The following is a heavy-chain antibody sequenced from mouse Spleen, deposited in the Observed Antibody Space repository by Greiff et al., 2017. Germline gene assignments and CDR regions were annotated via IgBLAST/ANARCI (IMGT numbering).Heavy chain of an antibody. V-gene: IGHV5-16*01. CDR3: AREAYYGSSYYYFDY. CDR1: GFTFSDYY. CDR2: INYDGSST. Sequence: EVQVVESEGGLVQPGSSMKLSCTASGFTFSDYYMAWVRQVPEKGLEWVANINYDGSSTYYLDSLKSRFIISRDNAKNILYLQMSSLKSEDTATYYCAREAYYGSSYYYFDYWGQGTTLTVSS. D-gene: IGHD1-1*01. J-gene: IGHJ2*01.